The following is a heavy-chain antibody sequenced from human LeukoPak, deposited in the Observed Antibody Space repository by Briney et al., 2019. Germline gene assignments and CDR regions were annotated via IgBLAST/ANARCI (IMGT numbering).Heavy chain of an antibody. J-gene: IGHJ3*02. D-gene: IGHD2-8*02. V-gene: IGHV3-13*01. CDR2: IHTAGDT. Sequence: PGGSLRLSCAASGFTFSSYDMHWVRQVTGKGLEWVSSIHTAGDTHYSGSVKGRFTISRENAKSSLYLQMNSLRAGDTAVYYCARGLPGGLDIWGQGTMVTVSP. CDR1: GFTFSSYD. CDR3: ARGLPGGLDI.